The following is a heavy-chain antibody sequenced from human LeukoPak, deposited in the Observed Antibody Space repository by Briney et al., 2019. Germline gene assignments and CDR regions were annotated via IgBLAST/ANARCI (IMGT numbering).Heavy chain of an antibody. CDR2: ISGSGGST. J-gene: IGHJ4*02. Sequence: GGSLRLSCAASGFTFSSYAMSWVRQAPGKGLEWVSAISGSGGSTYYADSGKGRFTISRDNSKNTLYLQMNSLRAEDTAVYYCAKPYYDILTGYYEYYFDYWGQGTLVTVSS. D-gene: IGHD3-9*01. CDR3: AKPYYDILTGYYEYYFDY. CDR1: GFTFSSYA. V-gene: IGHV3-23*01.